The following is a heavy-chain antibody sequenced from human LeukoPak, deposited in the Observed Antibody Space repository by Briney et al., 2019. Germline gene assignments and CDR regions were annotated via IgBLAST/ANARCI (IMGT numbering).Heavy chain of an antibody. CDR1: GGSIRSSSYY. Sequence: SETLSLTCTVSGGSIRSSSYYWGWIRQPPGKGLEWIGSIYYSGSTYYNASLKSRGTISVDTSKNQFSLKLNSVTAAGTAVYFCARQVVAVAGTGYFDYWGQGTLVTVSS. CDR2: IYYSGST. CDR3: ARQVVAVAGTGYFDY. V-gene: IGHV4-39*01. J-gene: IGHJ4*02. D-gene: IGHD6-19*01.